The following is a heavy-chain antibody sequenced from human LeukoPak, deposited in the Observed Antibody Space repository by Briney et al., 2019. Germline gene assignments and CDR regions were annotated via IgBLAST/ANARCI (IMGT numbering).Heavy chain of an antibody. CDR2: INHSGST. Sequence: GSLRLSCAASGFTFSSYSVNWIRQPPGKGLEWIGEINHSGSTNYNPSLKSRVTISVDTSKNQFSLKLSSVTAADTAVYYCARGSLWLGLYYFDYWGQGTLVTVSS. CDR3: ARGSLWLGLYYFDY. V-gene: IGHV4-34*01. D-gene: IGHD6-19*01. CDR1: GFTFSSYS. J-gene: IGHJ4*02.